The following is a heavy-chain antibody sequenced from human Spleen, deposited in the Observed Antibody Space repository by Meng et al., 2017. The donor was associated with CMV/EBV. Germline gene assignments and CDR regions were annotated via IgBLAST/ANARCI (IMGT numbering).Heavy chain of an antibody. CDR3: ASLYGRGSSSHFDY. V-gene: IGHV4-61*01. D-gene: IGHD6-6*01. CDR1: GGSVSSGSYY. Sequence: GSLRLSCTVSGGSVSSGSYYWSWIRQPPGKGLEWIGYIYYSGSTNYNPSLKSRVTISVDTSKNQFSLKLTSVTAADTAVYYCASLYGRGSSSHFDYWGQGTLVTVSS. CDR2: IYYSGST. J-gene: IGHJ4*02.